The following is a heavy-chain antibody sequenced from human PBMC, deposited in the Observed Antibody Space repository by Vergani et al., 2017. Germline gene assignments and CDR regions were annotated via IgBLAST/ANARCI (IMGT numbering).Heavy chain of an antibody. V-gene: IGHV3-30*03. CDR1: GFTFSSYG. CDR2: ISYDGSNK. J-gene: IGHJ4*02. D-gene: IGHD3-22*01. Sequence: VQLVESGGGVVQPGRSLRLSCAASGFTFSSYGMHWVRQAPGKGLVWVAVISYDGSNKYYADSVKGRFTISRDNSKNTLYLQMNSLRAEDTAVYFCARDGTDIFVSSSDYSHLLYYWGQGILVTVSS. CDR3: ARDGTDIFVSSSDYSHLLYY.